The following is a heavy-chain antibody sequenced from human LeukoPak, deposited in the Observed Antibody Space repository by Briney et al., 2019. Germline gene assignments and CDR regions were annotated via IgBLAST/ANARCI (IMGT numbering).Heavy chain of an antibody. J-gene: IGHJ4*02. Sequence: ASVKVSCKASGYTFTSYGISWVRQAPGQGREWMGWISAYNGNTNYAQKLQGRVTMTTDTSTSTAYMELRSVRSDDTAVYYCARNYYDSSGYSNPFDYWGQGTLVTVSS. CDR1: GYTFTSYG. D-gene: IGHD3-22*01. CDR3: ARNYYDSSGYSNPFDY. V-gene: IGHV1-18*01. CDR2: ISAYNGNT.